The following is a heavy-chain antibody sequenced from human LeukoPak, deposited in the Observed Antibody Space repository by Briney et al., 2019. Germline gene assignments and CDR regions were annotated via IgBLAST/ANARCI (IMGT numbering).Heavy chain of an antibody. J-gene: IGHJ4*02. Sequence: GGSLRLSCAASGFTFSIYAMTWVRQTPGKGLEWVSAINGGGGSTYADSVKGRFTISRDNAKSTLYLQMDSLRVEDTAVYYCAKEDSSGPLSFDYWGQGTLVTVSS. CDR3: AKEDSSGPLSFDY. D-gene: IGHD3-22*01. CDR1: GFTFSIYA. V-gene: IGHV3-23*01. CDR2: INGGGGST.